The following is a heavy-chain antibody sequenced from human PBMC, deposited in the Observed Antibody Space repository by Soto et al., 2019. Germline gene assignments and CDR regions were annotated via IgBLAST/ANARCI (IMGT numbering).Heavy chain of an antibody. J-gene: IGHJ4*02. D-gene: IGHD3-22*01. Sequence: GGSLRLSCAASGFTFSSHGMHWVRQAPGKGLEWVTVIWYDGSKKYYADSVKGRFTISRDNSKNTLYLQMNSLRAEDTAVYYCARLLGADRSGYFDYWGQGTVVTVSS. CDR3: ARLLGADRSGYFDY. CDR2: IWYDGSKK. V-gene: IGHV3-33*01. CDR1: GFTFSSHG.